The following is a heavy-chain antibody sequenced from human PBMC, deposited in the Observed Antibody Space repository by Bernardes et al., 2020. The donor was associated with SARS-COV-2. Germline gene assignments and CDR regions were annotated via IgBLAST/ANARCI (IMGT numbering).Heavy chain of an antibody. J-gene: IGHJ4*02. CDR2: IIGNGGGT. CDR1: GFSFYDYA. Sequence: SLRLSCAASGFSFYDYAMSWVRQVPGKGLEWVSGIIGNGGGTYYADSVKGRFTISRDISKNTLYLQMHSLRAEDTAVYFCAKDYPEKSGGSGEDSFFDYWGQGTLVTVSS. CDR3: AKDYPEKSGGSGEDSFFDY. D-gene: IGHD3-10*01. V-gene: IGHV3-23*01.